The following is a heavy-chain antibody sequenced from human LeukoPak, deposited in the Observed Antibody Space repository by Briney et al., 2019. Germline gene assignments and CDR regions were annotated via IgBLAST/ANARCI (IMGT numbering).Heavy chain of an antibody. Sequence: SETLSLTCTVSGASISTPDYWWGWIRQPPGRGLEWIGTIYSSGATFYNPSLTSRVTLSKDTSKNQFSLKLNSVTAADTAVYYCAKRAYGVGFEFWGQGTLLTVSS. V-gene: IGHV4-39*01. J-gene: IGHJ4*02. CDR1: GASISTPDYW. CDR3: AKRAYGVGFEF. D-gene: IGHD4/OR15-4a*01. CDR2: IYSSGAT.